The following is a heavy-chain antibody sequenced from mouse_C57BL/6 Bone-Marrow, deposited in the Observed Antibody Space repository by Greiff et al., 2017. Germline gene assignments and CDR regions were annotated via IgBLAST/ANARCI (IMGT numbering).Heavy chain of an antibody. CDR1: GFTFSNYW. CDR2: IRLKSDNYAT. V-gene: IGHV6-3*01. D-gene: IGHD1-1*01. J-gene: IGHJ2*01. CDR3: TGTTVVAYYFDY. Sequence: EVNVVESGGGLVQPGGSMKLSCVASGFTFSNYWMNWVRQSPEKGLEWVAQIRLKSDNYATHYAESVKGRFTISRDDSKSSVYRQMNNLRAEDTGIYYCTGTTVVAYYFDYWGQGTTLTVSS.